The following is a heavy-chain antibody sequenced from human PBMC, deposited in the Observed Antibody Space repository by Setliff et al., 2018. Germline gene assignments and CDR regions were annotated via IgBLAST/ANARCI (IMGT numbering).Heavy chain of an antibody. CDR2: RKQDGSVK. Sequence: GGSLRLSCAAPGFTFSSYWMSWVRQAPGKGLEWVANRKQDGSVKYYVDSVKGRFTISRDNAKNSLYLQMNSLRAEDTAVYYCARGGTPVFDPWGQGTLVTVSS. CDR1: GFTFSSYW. J-gene: IGHJ5*02. V-gene: IGHV3-7*01. CDR3: ARGGTPVFDP.